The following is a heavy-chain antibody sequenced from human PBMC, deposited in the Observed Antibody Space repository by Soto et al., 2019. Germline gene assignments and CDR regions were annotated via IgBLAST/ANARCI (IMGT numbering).Heavy chain of an antibody. V-gene: IGHV3-21*01. J-gene: IGHJ4*02. D-gene: IGHD2-15*01. CDR1: GFTFSSYS. CDR2: ISSSSSYI. Sequence: VQLVESGGGLVQPGGSLRLSCAASGFTFSSYSMNWVRQAPGKGLEWVSSISSSSSYIYYADSVKGRFTISRDNAKNSLYLQMNSLRAEDTAVYYCARDLTVVVVAATEGGYWGQGTLVTVSS. CDR3: ARDLTVVVVAATEGGY.